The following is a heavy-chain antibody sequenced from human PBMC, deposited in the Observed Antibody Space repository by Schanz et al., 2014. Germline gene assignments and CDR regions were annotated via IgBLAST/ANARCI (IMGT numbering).Heavy chain of an antibody. V-gene: IGHV1-46*01. CDR3: ARDPYSASFFPRPPRYGMDV. J-gene: IGHJ6*02. CDR1: GYSFSAYY. CDR2: INPSGGST. Sequence: QVQLVQSGAELKNPGASVKVSCKASGYSFSAYYIHWVRQAPGQGLEWMATINPSGGSTSFAQKFQRRATMTRATSTSTVNMELTSLRSEDTAVYYCARDPYSASFFPRPPRYGMDVWGQGTAVSVSS. D-gene: IGHD4-4*01.